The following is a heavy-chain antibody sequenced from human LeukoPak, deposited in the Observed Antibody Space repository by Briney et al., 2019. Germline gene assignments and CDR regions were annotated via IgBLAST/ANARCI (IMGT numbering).Heavy chain of an antibody. CDR3: AREPRFPAFHHVMAV. J-gene: IGHJ6*04. Sequence: SQTLSLTCVISGDTVSSNSAAWNWIRQSPWRGLEWLGRTYYRSKWYNDYAVTGKSPITINPTTTKNHFSLQLISVTREDTPVYYCAREPRFPAFHHVMAVGGERTTVTLSS. CDR2: TYYRSKWYN. CDR1: GDTVSSNSAA. V-gene: IGHV6-1*01.